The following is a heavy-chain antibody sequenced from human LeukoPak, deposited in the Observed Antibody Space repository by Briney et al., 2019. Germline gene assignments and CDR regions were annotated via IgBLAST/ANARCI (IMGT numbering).Heavy chain of an antibody. V-gene: IGHV3-74*01. Sequence: PGGSLRLSCAASGFTLSNYWMHWVRQPPGKGLVWVSRISADGSPTNYADSVKGRFTISRDNAKNSLYLQMNSLRAEDTAVYYCARVTEAPYYFDYWGQGTLVTVSS. CDR1: GFTLSNYW. J-gene: IGHJ4*02. CDR2: ISADGSPT. CDR3: ARVTEAPYYFDY.